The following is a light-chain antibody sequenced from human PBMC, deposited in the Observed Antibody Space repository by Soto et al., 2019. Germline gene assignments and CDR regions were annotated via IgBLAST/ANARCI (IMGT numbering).Light chain of an antibody. J-gene: IGLJ2*01. V-gene: IGLV2-14*01. CDR3: SSYTGSSTLLV. CDR1: SSDVGGYNY. Sequence: QSALTQPASVSGSPGQSITISCTGTSSDVGGYNYVSWYQQHPGKAPRLMIYDVSNRPSGVPNRFSGSKSGNTASLTISGLQAEDEADYYCSSYTGSSTLLVFGGGTKVTVL. CDR2: DVS.